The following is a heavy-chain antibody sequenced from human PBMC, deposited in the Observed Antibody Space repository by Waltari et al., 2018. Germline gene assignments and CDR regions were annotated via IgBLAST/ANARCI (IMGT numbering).Heavy chain of an antibody. J-gene: IGHJ6*03. CDR3: AKDNYPLAARLYYYYMDV. CDR2: IRYDGSNK. CDR1: GFTVSSYG. Sequence: VQLVETGGGLIQPGGSLRLSCAASGFTVSSYGMHWVRQAPGKGLEWVAFIRYDGSNKYYADSVKGRFTISRDNSKNTLYLQMNSLRAEDTAVYYCAKDNYPLAARLYYYYMDVWGKGTTVTISS. D-gene: IGHD6-6*01. V-gene: IGHV3-30*02.